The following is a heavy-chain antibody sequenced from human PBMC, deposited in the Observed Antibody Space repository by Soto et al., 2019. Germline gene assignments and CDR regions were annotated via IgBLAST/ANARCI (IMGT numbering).Heavy chain of an antibody. CDR3: ARDLATVTTKGLWAHYYYYGMDV. Sequence: QVQLVESGGGVVQPGRSLRLSCAASGFTFSNYAIHWVRQAPGKGLEWVAVISYDGTNKYYADSVKGRFTISRDNSKNTLYLQMNSLRPEDTAVYYCARDLATVTTKGLWAHYYYYGMDVWGQGTTVTVSS. J-gene: IGHJ6*02. V-gene: IGHV3-30-3*01. D-gene: IGHD4-17*01. CDR2: ISYDGTNK. CDR1: GFTFSNYA.